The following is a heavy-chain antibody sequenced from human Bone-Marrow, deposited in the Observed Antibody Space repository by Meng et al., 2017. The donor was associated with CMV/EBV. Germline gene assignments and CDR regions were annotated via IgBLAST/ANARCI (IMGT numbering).Heavy chain of an antibody. CDR3: TTERGYSYGYDYYYYGMDV. D-gene: IGHD5-18*01. CDR2: IKSKTDGGTT. V-gene: IGHV3-15*01. J-gene: IGHJ6*02. Sequence: GGSLRLSCAASGFTFSNAWMSWVRQAPGKGLEWVGRIKSKTDGGTTDYAAPVKGRFTISRDDSKNTLYLQMNSLKTEDTAVYYFTTERGYSYGYDYYYYGMDVWGQGTTVTVSS. CDR1: GFTFSNAW.